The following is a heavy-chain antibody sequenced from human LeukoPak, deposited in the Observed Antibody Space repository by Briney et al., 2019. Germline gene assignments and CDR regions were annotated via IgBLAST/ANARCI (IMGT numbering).Heavy chain of an antibody. CDR2: ISYDGSNK. Sequence: GRSLRLSCAASGFTFSSYGMHWVRQAPGKGLEWVAVISYDGSNKYYADSVKGRFTISRDNSKNTRYLQMNGLRAEDTAVYYCAKDQESSGWDYWGKGTLGTVS. CDR3: AKDQESSGWDY. J-gene: IGHJ4*02. V-gene: IGHV3-30*18. D-gene: IGHD6-19*01. CDR1: GFTFSSYG.